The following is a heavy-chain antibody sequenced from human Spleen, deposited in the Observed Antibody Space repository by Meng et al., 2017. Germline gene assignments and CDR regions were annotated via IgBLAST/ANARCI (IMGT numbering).Heavy chain of an antibody. CDR2: ISGYNLRT. J-gene: IGHJ3*02. CDR3: ARDVFPYDSSGYLALHI. V-gene: IGHV1-18*01. Sequence: ASVKVSCKASGYTFSNYGVTWVRQAPGQGLEWMGWISGYNLRTNYARKFQGRVTMTIDTSTRTSYMELRGLRSDDTAMYYCARDVFPYDSSGYLALHIWGQGTKVTVSS. D-gene: IGHD3-22*01. CDR1: GYTFSNYG.